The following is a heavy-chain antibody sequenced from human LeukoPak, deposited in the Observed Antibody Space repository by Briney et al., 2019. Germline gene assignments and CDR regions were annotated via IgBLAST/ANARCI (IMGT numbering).Heavy chain of an antibody. CDR3: ARDHCSSTSCYLAAFDI. J-gene: IGHJ3*02. V-gene: IGHV4-59*12. Sequence: SETLSLTCTVSGGSISSYYWSWIRQPPGKGLEWIGYIYHSGSTYYNPSLKSRVTISVDRSKNQFSLKLSSVTAADTAVYYCARDHCSSTSCYLAAFDIWGQGTMVTVSS. CDR1: GGSISSYY. D-gene: IGHD2-2*01. CDR2: IYHSGST.